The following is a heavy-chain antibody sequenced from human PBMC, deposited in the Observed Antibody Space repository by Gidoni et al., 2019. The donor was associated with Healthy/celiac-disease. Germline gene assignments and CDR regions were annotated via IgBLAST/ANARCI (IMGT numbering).Heavy chain of an antibody. CDR1: GYTFTGYY. Sequence: QVQLVQSGAEVKKPGASVKVSCKASGYTFTGYYMNWVRQAPGQGLEWMGWINPNSGGTNYAQKFQGRVTMTRDTSISTAYMELSRLRSDDTAVYYCARGPSDYYDSSGYFADYWGQGTLVTVSS. CDR3: ARGPSDYYDSSGYFADY. CDR2: INPNSGGT. D-gene: IGHD3-22*01. J-gene: IGHJ4*02. V-gene: IGHV1-2*02.